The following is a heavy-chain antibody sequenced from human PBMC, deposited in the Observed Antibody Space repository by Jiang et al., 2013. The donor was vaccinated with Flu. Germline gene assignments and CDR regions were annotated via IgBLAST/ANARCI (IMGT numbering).Heavy chain of an antibody. V-gene: IGHV4-59*12. CDR3: ARADLVVTASPLFDS. D-gene: IGHD2-21*02. CDR2: MFYSGST. Sequence: GPGLVKPSETLSLTCTVSGVSISDYYWSWIRQPPGKGLEWIGYMFYSGSTNSNPSLKSRVTISLDTSKNQFSLNLSSVTAADTAVYYCARADLVVTASPLFDSWARDPGHRLL. CDR1: GVSISDYY. J-gene: IGHJ4*03.